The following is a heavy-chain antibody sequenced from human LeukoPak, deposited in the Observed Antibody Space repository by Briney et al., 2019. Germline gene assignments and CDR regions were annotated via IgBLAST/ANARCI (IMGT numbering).Heavy chain of an antibody. CDR1: GFTFSNHG. CDR3: AKDDAWLRFGE. J-gene: IGHJ4*02. D-gene: IGHD3-10*01. Sequence: AGGSLRLSCAASGFTFSNHGMNWVRQAPGKGLEWVSGISPSGEIIYYADSVKGRFTISRDNSKNTLYLEVISLTAEDTAVYYCAKDDAWLRFGEWSQGTLVTVSS. V-gene: IGHV3-23*01. CDR2: ISPSGEII.